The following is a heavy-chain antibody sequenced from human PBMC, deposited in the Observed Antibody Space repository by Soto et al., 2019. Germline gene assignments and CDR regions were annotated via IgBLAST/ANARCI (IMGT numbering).Heavy chain of an antibody. J-gene: IGHJ3*02. CDR3: AREGDDYGDYKRAFDI. D-gene: IGHD4-17*01. CDR2: ISTTSSYI. Sequence: EVQLGESGGGLVKPGGSLRLSCEASGFTFRSYSMNWVRQAPGKGLEWVSSISTTSSYIYYGDSVKGRFTISRDNAKNSLCLQMNSLRAEDTAIYYCAREGDDYGDYKRAFDIWGQGTTVTVSS. V-gene: IGHV3-21*01. CDR1: GFTFRSYS.